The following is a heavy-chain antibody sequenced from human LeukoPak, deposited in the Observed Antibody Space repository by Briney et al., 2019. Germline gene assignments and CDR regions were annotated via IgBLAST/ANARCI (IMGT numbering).Heavy chain of an antibody. J-gene: IGHJ3*02. D-gene: IGHD2-15*01. CDR1: GGSFSGYY. Sequence: SETLSLTCAVYGGSFSGYYWSWIRQPPGKGLEWIGEINHSGSTNYNPSLKSRVTISVDTSKNQFSLKLSSVTAADTAVYYCARGVVVDAFDIWGQGTMVTVSS. CDR2: INHSGST. CDR3: ARGVVVDAFDI. V-gene: IGHV4-34*01.